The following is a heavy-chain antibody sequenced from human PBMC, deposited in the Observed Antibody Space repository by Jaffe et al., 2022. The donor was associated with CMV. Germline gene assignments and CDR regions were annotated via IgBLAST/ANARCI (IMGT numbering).Heavy chain of an antibody. D-gene: IGHD1-26*01. J-gene: IGHJ4*02. CDR2: ISGSGTST. V-gene: IGHV3-23*04. Sequence: EVQVVESGGGLVQPGGSLRLSCAASGFTFSSYAMSWVRQAPGKGLEWVSIISGSGTSTYYADSVKGRFTVSRDNSKNTLYLQMNSLRAEDTALYYCAKGMSGSYHKLDYWGQGTLVTVSS. CDR3: AKGMSGSYHKLDY. CDR1: GFTFSSYA.